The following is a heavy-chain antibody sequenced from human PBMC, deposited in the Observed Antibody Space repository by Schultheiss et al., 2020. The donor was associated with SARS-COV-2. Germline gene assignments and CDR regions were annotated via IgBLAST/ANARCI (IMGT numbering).Heavy chain of an antibody. CDR1: GYSVSSDIAA. CDR3: ASRHSDTDAFHI. Sequence: SETLSLTCAVSGYSVSSDIAAWNWIRQSPSRGLEWLGRTYYRAKWFNDYAVSVKSRITVTADTSKNQFSLQLNSVTPEDTAVYYCASRHSDTDAFHIWGQGTMVTVSS. D-gene: IGHD3-10*01. V-gene: IGHV6-1*01. CDR2: TYYRAKWFN. J-gene: IGHJ3*02.